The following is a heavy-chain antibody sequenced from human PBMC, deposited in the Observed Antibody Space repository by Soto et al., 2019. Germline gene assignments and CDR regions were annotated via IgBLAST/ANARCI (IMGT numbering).Heavy chain of an antibody. CDR2: ISASTRNT. D-gene: IGHD2-15*01. V-gene: IGHV1-18*01. CDR1: GNTFSDYA. Sequence: QVQLVQSGGEVKKPGASVKVSCQASGNTFSDYAISWVRQAPGQGLEWMGWISASTRNTDQAQNFQGRVIMTLDTSTNTAYMALRSLRSDDTAVYYCVRCYCSVGSCYACWHFDLWGRGTLVTVSS. J-gene: IGHJ2*01. CDR3: VRCYCSVGSCYACWHFDL.